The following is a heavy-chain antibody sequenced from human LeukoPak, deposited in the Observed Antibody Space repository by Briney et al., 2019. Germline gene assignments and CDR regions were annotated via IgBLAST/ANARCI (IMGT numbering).Heavy chain of an antibody. D-gene: IGHD1-14*01. J-gene: IGHJ4*02. Sequence: ASVNVSCKASGYTFTSYYMHWVRQAPGQGLEWMGIINPSGGSTSYAQKFQGRVTMTRDTSTSTVYMELSSLRSEDTAVYYCGISTNQYYFDYWGQGTLVTVSS. CDR2: INPSGGST. CDR1: GYTFTSYY. V-gene: IGHV1-46*01. CDR3: GISTNQYYFDY.